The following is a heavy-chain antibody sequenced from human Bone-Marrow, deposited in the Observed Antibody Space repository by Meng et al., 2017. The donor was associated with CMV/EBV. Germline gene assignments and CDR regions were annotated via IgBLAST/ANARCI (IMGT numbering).Heavy chain of an antibody. CDR2: IYYNGST. D-gene: IGHD6-6*01. J-gene: IGHJ5*02. CDR3: AREGFSQLVVINGYNWFDP. Sequence: SETLSLTCTVSGASIRSSSYYWGWIRQPPGKGPEWIGSIYYNGSTYYNPSLKRRVTISVDTSKNQFSLKLRSVTAADTAVYYCAREGFSQLVVINGYNWFDPWGEGTLVTVSS. V-gene: IGHV4-39*07. CDR1: GASIRSSSYY.